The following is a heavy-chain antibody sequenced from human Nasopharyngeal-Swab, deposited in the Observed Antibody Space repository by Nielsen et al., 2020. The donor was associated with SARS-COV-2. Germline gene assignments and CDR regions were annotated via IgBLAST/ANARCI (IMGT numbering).Heavy chain of an antibody. CDR3: VKSGDSYGSGSFYSWFDP. CDR2: ISWNSGSI. J-gene: IGHJ5*02. V-gene: IGHV3-9*01. Sequence: SLKISCAASGFTFDDYAMHWVRQAPGKGLEWVSGISWNSGSIGYADSVKGRFTISRDNAKNSLYLQMNSLRAEDTALYYCVKSGDSYGSGSFYSWFDPWGQGTLVTASS. D-gene: IGHD3-10*01. CDR1: GFTFDDYA.